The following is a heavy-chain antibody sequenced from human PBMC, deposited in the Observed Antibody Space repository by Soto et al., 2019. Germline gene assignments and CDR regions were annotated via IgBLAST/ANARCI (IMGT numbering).Heavy chain of an antibody. CDR3: ARRYGGNFDY. Sequence: SETLSLTCTVSGGSISSYYWSWIRQPPGKGLEWVGFIYYSGSTNYNPSLKSRVTISVDTSKNQFSLKLTSVTAADTAVYYCARRYGGNFDYWGQGTLVTVSS. J-gene: IGHJ4*02. CDR1: GGSISSYY. D-gene: IGHD1-26*01. V-gene: IGHV4-59*01. CDR2: IYYSGST.